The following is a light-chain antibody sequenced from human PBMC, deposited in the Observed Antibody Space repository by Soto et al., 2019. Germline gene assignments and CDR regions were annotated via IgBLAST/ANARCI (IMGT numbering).Light chain of an antibody. CDR3: QQYGSSRT. CDR2: GAS. J-gene: IGKJ1*01. V-gene: IGKV3-20*01. CDR1: QSVSSNY. Sequence: EILLTQSPDTLFLSPVERATLSCRASQSVSSNYLAWYQQIPGQAPRPLIYGASSRVPGIPDRFSGSGSGTDFTLTISTLEPEDFALYYCQQYGSSRTFGQGTKVDIK.